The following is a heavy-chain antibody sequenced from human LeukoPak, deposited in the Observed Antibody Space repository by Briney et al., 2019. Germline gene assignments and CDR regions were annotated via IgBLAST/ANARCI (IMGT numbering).Heavy chain of an antibody. D-gene: IGHD6-13*01. CDR1: GYTLTELS. V-gene: IGHV1-46*01. CDR2: INPSGGST. J-gene: IGHJ5*02. Sequence: ASVKVSCKVSGYTLTELSMHWVRQAPGQGLEWMGIINPSGGSTSYAQKFQGRVTMTRDTSTSTVYMELSSLRSEDTAVYYCARDKAAARITNWFDPWGQGTLVTVSS. CDR3: ARDKAAARITNWFDP.